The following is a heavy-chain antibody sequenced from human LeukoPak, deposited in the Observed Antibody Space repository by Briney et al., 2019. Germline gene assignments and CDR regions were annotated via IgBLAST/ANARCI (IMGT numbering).Heavy chain of an antibody. CDR3: AQVPHYYYGSGSYQFDY. Sequence: AGGSLRLSCAASGFAFSSYAMSWVRQAPGKGLEWVSAISGSGVSTYYADSVKGRFTISRDNSKNTLYLQMNSLRAEDTAIYYCAQVPHYYYGSGSYQFDYWGQGTPVAVSS. D-gene: IGHD3-10*01. J-gene: IGHJ4*02. CDR1: GFAFSSYA. CDR2: ISGSGVST. V-gene: IGHV3-23*01.